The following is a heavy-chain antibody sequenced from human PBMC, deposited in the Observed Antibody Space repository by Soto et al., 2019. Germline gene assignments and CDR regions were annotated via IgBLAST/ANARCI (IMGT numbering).Heavy chain of an antibody. CDR2: INPNSGGT. Sequence: GASVKVSCKASGYTFTGYYMHWVRQAPGQGLEWMGWINPNSGGTNYAQKFQGWVTMTRDTSISTAYMELSRLRSDDTAVYYCAITYYYDSSGYLFDYWGQGTLVTVSS. CDR1: GYTFTGYY. CDR3: AITYYYDSSGYLFDY. V-gene: IGHV1-2*04. J-gene: IGHJ4*02. D-gene: IGHD3-22*01.